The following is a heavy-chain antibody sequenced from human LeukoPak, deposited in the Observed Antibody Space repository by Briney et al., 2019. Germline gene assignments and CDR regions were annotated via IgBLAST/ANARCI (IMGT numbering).Heavy chain of an antibody. D-gene: IGHD3-10*01. V-gene: IGHV5-51*01. CDR3: VCSGDGSGGSFKY. Sequence: RGESLKISCQGSGYTFTTSWIGWVRQMPGKGLEWVGIIYPGDSDTRYRPSFQGQVTILADKSISTAYLQWTSLKTSDTAIYYCVCSGDGSGGSFKYWGQGTLVTVSS. CDR2: IYPGDSDT. J-gene: IGHJ4*02. CDR1: GYTFTTSW.